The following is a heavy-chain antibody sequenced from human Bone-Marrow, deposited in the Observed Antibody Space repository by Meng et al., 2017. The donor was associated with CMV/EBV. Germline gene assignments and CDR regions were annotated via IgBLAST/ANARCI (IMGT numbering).Heavy chain of an antibody. D-gene: IGHD6-13*01. Sequence: GESLKISCAASGFTFDDYGMSWVRQAPGKGLEWVSGINWNGGSTSYAGSVKGRFTISRDNAKNSLYLQMNSRRAEDTALYYCARGLRAAAKHYYYGMDVWGQGTTVTVSS. CDR2: INWNGGST. CDR3: ARGLRAAAKHYYYGMDV. CDR1: GFTFDDYG. J-gene: IGHJ6*02. V-gene: IGHV3-20*04.